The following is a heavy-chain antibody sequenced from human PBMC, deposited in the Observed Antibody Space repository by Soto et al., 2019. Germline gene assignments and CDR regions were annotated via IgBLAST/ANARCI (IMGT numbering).Heavy chain of an antibody. D-gene: IGHD5-12*01. CDR1: GGSISSSSYY. V-gene: IGHV4-39*07. J-gene: IGHJ4*02. CDR3: ARDLKVGYDFGGFAY. Sequence: PSETLSLTCTVSGGSISSSSYYWGWIRQPPGKGLEWIGSIYYSGSTYYNPSLKSRVTISVDTSKNQFSLKLSSVTAGDTAVYYCARDLKVGYDFGGFAYWGQGTLVTVSS. CDR2: IYYSGST.